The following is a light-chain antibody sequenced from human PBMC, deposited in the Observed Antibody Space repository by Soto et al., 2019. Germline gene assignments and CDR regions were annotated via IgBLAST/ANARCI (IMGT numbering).Light chain of an antibody. CDR1: QSLSSW. V-gene: IGKV1-5*03. Sequence: DIQMTQSPSTLSASVGDRVTITCRASQSLSSWLAWYQQKPGKAPKLLIYKASTLATGVPSRFTGSGSGTEFTLTIIRRQPDNFATYYCQHFSGTFGQGTKV. CDR2: KAS. CDR3: QHFSGT. J-gene: IGKJ1*01.